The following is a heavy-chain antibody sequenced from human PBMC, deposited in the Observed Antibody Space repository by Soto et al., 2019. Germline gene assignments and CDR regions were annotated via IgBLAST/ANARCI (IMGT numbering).Heavy chain of an antibody. V-gene: IGHV1-46*01. D-gene: IGHD4-17*01. Sequence: ASVKVSCKASGYPFTGSYIHWVRQAPGQGPEWMGRIICSSGATIYAQNLQGRATLTRDTSRTTAYMELSSLTSEDTAAYFCVRCHRGLRCHLDSWGQGTLVTVSS. J-gene: IGHJ4*02. CDR3: VRCHRGLRCHLDS. CDR2: IICSSGAT. CDR1: GYPFTGSY.